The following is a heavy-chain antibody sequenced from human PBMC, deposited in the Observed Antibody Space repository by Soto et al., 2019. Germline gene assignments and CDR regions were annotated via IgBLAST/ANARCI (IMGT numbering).Heavy chain of an antibody. J-gene: IGHJ6*03. Sequence: GGSLRLSCAASGFTFSSYWMSWVRQAPGKGLEWVANIKQDGSKKYYVDSVKGRFTISRDNAKNSLYLQMNSLRAEDTAVYYCAREVRGDYWINYYYYYMDVWGKGTTVTVSS. V-gene: IGHV3-7*01. D-gene: IGHD4-17*01. CDR2: IKQDGSKK. CDR1: GFTFSSYW. CDR3: AREVRGDYWINYYYYYMDV.